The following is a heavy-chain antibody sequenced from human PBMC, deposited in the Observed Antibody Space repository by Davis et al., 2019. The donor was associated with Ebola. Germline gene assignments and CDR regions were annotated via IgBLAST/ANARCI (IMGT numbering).Heavy chain of an antibody. CDR1: GFTFSGSA. V-gene: IGHV3-73*01. Sequence: LSLTCAASGFTFSGSAMHWVRQASGKGLEWVGRIRSKANSYATAYAASVKGRFTISRDDSKNTAYLQMNSLKTEDTAVYYCNHGGNSGDYWGQGTLVTVSS. J-gene: IGHJ4*02. CDR2: IRSKANSYAT. CDR3: NHGGNSGDY. D-gene: IGHD4-23*01.